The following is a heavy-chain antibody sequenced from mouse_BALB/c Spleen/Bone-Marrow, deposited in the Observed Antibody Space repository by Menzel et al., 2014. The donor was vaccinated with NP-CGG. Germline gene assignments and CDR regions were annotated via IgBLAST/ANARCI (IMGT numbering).Heavy chain of an antibody. CDR3: ARTGTVWFFDV. D-gene: IGHD4-1*01. J-gene: IGHJ1*01. CDR2: ILPGSGST. V-gene: IGHV1-9*01. Sequence: QVQLQQSGAELMKPGASVKISCKDTGYTFSNYWIEWVKQRPGHGLEWIGEILPGSGSTNYNEKFKGKATFTADTSSNTAYMQLSSLTFEDSAVYYCARTGTVWFFDVWGAGTTVTVSS. CDR1: GYTFSNYW.